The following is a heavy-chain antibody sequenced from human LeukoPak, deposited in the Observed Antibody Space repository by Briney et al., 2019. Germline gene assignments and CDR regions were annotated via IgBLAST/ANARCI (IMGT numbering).Heavy chain of an antibody. V-gene: IGHV3-30*04. CDR3: ASPRVVMD. CDR2: ISYDGSNK. J-gene: IGHJ4*02. Sequence: GGSLRLSCAASGFTFSSYAMHWVRQAPGKGLEWVAVISYDGSNKYYADSVKGRFTISRDNSKNTLYLQMNSLRAEDTAVYYCASPRVVMDWGQGTLVTVSS. D-gene: IGHD3-22*01. CDR1: GFTFSSYA.